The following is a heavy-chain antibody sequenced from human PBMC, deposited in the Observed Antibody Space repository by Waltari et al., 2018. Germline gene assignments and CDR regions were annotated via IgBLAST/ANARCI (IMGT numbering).Heavy chain of an antibody. CDR2: IIHDLSIA. V-gene: IGHV1-69*02. J-gene: IGHJ5*02. D-gene: IGHD4-17*01. CDR1: GGTFSSDT. Sequence: QVQLVQSGAEVKKPGSSVKVSCKASGGTFSSDTISWVRQAPGQGREWMGRIIHDLSIASDGQKFRGRVTMTADKSTSTAYMGLSSLGSEDTAVYYCAPTNDYGGWFDPWGQGTLVTVSS. CDR3: APTNDYGGWFDP.